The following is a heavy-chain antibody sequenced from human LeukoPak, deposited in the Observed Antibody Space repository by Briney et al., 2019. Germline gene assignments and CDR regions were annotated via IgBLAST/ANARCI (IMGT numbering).Heavy chain of an antibody. V-gene: IGHV3-23*01. D-gene: IGHD6-19*01. CDR1: GITFSSYG. Sequence: GGTLRLSCAASGITFSSYGMSWVRQAPGKGLEWVSSISSTGGTTYYADSVKGRFTISRDNSKNTLYLQMNSLRAEDTAIYYRAKVNSGWYTDYFDYWGQGTLVTVSS. CDR3: AKVNSGWYTDYFDY. CDR2: ISSTGGTT. J-gene: IGHJ4*02.